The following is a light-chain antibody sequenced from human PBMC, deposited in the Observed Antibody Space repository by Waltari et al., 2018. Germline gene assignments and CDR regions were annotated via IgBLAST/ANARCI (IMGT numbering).Light chain of an antibody. J-gene: IGKJ2*01. Sequence: DIVMTQSPDSLAVSLGERATINSKSSQSVLFNSNNNNYLAWYQQKSGQPPNLLIYWASTRRSGVPDRFSGSGSGTDFTLTISSLQAEDVAVYYCQQYYSAPYTFGQGTKLEIK. V-gene: IGKV4-1*01. CDR1: QSVLFNSNNNNY. CDR2: WAS. CDR3: QQYYSAPYT.